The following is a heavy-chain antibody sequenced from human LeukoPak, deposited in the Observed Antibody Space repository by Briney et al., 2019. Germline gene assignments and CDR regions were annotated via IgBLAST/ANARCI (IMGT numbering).Heavy chain of an antibody. Sequence: SETLSLTCTVSGGSMRSHYWSWIRQTPGKGLEWIGYIDYSGSTRYNPSLQSRVTISVDTSKNQFSLKLTSVTATDTAVYYCARLINDDNSGDADTFDMWGEGTVVTVFS. V-gene: IGHV4-59*11. CDR3: ARLINDDNSGDADTFDM. CDR2: IDYSGST. D-gene: IGHD3-22*01. J-gene: IGHJ3*02. CDR1: GGSMRSHY.